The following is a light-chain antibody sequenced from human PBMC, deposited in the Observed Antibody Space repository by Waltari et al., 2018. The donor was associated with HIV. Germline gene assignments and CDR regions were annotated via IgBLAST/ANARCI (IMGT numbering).Light chain of an antibody. V-gene: IGKV3-20*01. CDR1: QSVRSNY. CDR3: QQYGNSPRIS. Sequence: EIVLTQSPGTLSLSPGERATLSCRASQSVRSNYVAWYKQRPGQAPRLLIYGASSRATGIPDRFSGSGSGTEFTLIISRLEPEDFAVYYCQQYGNSPRISFGPGTKVDVK. CDR2: GAS. J-gene: IGKJ3*01.